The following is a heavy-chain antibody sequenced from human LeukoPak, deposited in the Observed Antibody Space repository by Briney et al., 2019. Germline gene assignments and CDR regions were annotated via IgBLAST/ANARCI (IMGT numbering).Heavy chain of an antibody. CDR2: IIPIFGTA. J-gene: IGHJ5*02. CDR1: GGTFSSYA. CDR3: ARAPAYCSSTSCYPFDP. Sequence: GSSVKVSCKASGGTFSSYAISWVRQAPGQGLEWMGGIIPIFGTANYAQKFQGRVTITADESTSTAYMELSSLRSEDTAVYYCARAPAYCSSTSCYPFDPWGQGTLVTVSS. D-gene: IGHD2-2*01. V-gene: IGHV1-69*01.